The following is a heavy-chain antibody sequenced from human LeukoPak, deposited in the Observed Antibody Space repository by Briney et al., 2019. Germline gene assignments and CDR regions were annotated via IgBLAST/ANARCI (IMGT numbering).Heavy chain of an antibody. V-gene: IGHV4-34*01. CDR2: INHSGST. CDR1: GGSFSGYY. D-gene: IGHD2-2*01. J-gene: IGHJ4*02. CDR3: ARGLPPAGDY. Sequence: PSETLSLTCAVYGGSFSGYYWSWIRQPPGKGLEWIGEINHSGSTNYNPSLKSRVTISVDTSKNQFSLKLSSVTAADTAVYYCARGLPPAGDYWGQGTLVTVSS.